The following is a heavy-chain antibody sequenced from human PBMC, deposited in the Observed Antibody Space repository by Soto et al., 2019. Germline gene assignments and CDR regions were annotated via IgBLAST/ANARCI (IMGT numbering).Heavy chain of an antibody. J-gene: IGHJ3*02. CDR2: VFYSGST. CDR1: GPSISSSY. Sequence: SETLSLTSTVSGPSISSSYWSCIRQSAGKRLEWIGFVFYSGSTNYNPSLKSRVTISVDTPKNQLSLKLKSVTAADTAVYYCARGYYDSSGQSNTFDIWGQGTMVTVSS. V-gene: IGHV4-59*01. CDR3: ARGYYDSSGQSNTFDI. D-gene: IGHD3-22*01.